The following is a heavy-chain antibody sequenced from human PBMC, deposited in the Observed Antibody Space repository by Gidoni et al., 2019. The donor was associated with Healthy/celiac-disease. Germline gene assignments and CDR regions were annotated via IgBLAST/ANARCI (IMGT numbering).Heavy chain of an antibody. V-gene: IGHV4-34*01. D-gene: IGHD6-6*01. Sequence: QVQLQQWGAGLLKPSETLSLTCAVYGGSFSGYYWSWIRQPPGKGLEWIGEINHSGSTNYNPSLKSRVTISVDTSKNQFSLKLSSVTAADTAVYYCARGVGSSPFYWYYGMDVWGQGTTVTVSS. CDR3: ARGVGSSPFYWYYGMDV. CDR1: GGSFSGYY. J-gene: IGHJ6*02. CDR2: INHSGST.